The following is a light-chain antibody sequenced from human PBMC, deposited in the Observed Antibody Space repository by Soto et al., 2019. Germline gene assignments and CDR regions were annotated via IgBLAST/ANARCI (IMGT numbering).Light chain of an antibody. J-gene: IGKJ2*01. CDR1: QSVSSN. V-gene: IGKV3-15*01. CDR2: GAS. CDR3: QQYNNWPNT. Sequence: EIVMTQSPATLSVSPGERATLSCRASQSVSSNLAWYQQKPGQAPRLLMYGASTRATGIPARFSGSGSGTEFTLTISSLQSEDFVVYSCQQYNNWPNTFGQGTNLEIK.